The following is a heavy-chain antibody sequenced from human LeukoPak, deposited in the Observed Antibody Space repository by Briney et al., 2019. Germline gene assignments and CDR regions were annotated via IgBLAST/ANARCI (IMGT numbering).Heavy chain of an antibody. CDR1: GYSFTSYW. J-gene: IGHJ5*02. D-gene: IGHD6-13*01. Sequence: GESLKISCKGSGYSFTSYWIGWVRQMPGKGLEWMGIIYPGDSDTRYSPSFQGQVTISADKSISTAYLQWSSLKASDTAMYYCASAAYSSSWYPNWFDPWGQETLVTVSS. CDR3: ASAAYSSSWYPNWFDP. CDR2: IYPGDSDT. V-gene: IGHV5-51*01.